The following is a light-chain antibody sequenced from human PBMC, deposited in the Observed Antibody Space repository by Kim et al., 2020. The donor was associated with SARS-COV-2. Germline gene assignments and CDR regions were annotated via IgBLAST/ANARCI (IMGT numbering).Light chain of an antibody. Sequence: GGSFHNGDGYCVHWYPALPGNAPQLLILGNRNRPSGVPDRFSGSKSGTSASLAITGLQAEDEADYYCQSYDSSLSGSYVFGTGTKVTVL. V-gene: IGLV1-40*01. CDR2: GNR. CDR1: SFHNGDGYC. J-gene: IGLJ1*01. CDR3: QSYDSSLSGSYV.